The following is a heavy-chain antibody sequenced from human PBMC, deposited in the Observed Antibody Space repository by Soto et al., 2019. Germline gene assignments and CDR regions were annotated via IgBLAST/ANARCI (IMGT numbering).Heavy chain of an antibody. V-gene: IGHV1-8*02. CDR1: GYTFTSYD. CDR3: AIGRVAARGAFDI. J-gene: IGHJ3*02. CDR2: MNPNSGNT. D-gene: IGHD6-6*01. Sequence: ASVKVSCKASGYTFTSYDINWVRQATGQGLEWMGWMNPNSGNTGYAQKFQGRVTMTRNTSISTAYMELSSLRSEDTAVYYCAIGRVAARGAFDIWGQGTMVTVSS.